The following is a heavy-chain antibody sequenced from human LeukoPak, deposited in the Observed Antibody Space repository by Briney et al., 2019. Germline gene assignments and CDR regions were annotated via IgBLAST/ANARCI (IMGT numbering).Heavy chain of an antibody. Sequence: SETLSLTCTVSGGSVNSGSYYWSWIRQPPGKGLEWIGYIYYSGSTNYNPSLKNRVTISVDTSKNQFSLKLSSVTAADTAVYYCARGTVLNYYDSSGYHKSPGSVDYWGQGTLVTVSS. CDR3: ARGTVLNYYDSSGYHKSPGSVDY. CDR1: GGSVNSGSYY. CDR2: IYYSGST. V-gene: IGHV4-61*01. J-gene: IGHJ4*02. D-gene: IGHD3-22*01.